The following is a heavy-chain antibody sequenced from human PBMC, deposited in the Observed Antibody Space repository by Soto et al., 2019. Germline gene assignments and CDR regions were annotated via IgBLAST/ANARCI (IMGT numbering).Heavy chain of an antibody. V-gene: IGHV3-74*01. CDR2: INSDGSST. CDR1: GFTFSSYW. Sequence: EVQLVESGGGLVQPGGSLRLSCAASGFTFSSYWMHWVRQAPGKGLVWVSRINSDGSSTSYADSVKGRFTISRDNAKNTLYLQMNSLRAEHRAVSYCLTTSLVVAPATREDYWGQGTLVTVSS. J-gene: IGHJ4*02. CDR3: LTTSLVVAPATREDY. D-gene: IGHD2-15*01.